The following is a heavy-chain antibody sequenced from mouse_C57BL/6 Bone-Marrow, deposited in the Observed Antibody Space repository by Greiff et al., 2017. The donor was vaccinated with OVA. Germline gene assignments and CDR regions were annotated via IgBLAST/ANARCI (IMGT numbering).Heavy chain of an antibody. CDR2: IWSGGST. Sequence: VQGVESGPGLVQPSQSLSITCTVSGFSLTSYGVHWVRQSPGKGLEWLGVIWSGGSTDYNAAFISRLSISKDNSKSQVFFKMNSLQADDTAIYYCARTGFYGYDDYFDYWGQGTTLTVSS. J-gene: IGHJ2*01. D-gene: IGHD2-2*01. CDR1: GFSLTSYG. CDR3: ARTGFYGYDDYFDY. V-gene: IGHV2-2*01.